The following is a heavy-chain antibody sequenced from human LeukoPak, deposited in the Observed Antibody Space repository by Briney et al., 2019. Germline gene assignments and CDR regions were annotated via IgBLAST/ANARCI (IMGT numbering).Heavy chain of an antibody. D-gene: IGHD1-26*01. CDR3: VASKRGSLRYRFDP. CDR1: GGSFSGYY. J-gene: IGHJ5*02. V-gene: IGHV4-34*01. Sequence: SETLSPTCAVYGGSFSGYYWSRIRQPPGKGLEWIGEINHSGSTNYNPSLKSRVTISVDTSKNQFSLKLSSMTAADTAVYYCVASKRGSLRYRFDPWGQGTLVTVSS. CDR2: INHSGST.